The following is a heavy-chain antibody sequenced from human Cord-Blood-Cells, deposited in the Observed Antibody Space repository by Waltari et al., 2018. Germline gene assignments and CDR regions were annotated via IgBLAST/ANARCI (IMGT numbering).Heavy chain of an antibody. Sequence: QVQLQESGPGLVKPSETLSLTCTVSGGSISSYYWSWIRQPAGKGLEWIGRIYTSGSTNYNPSLKSRVTMSVDTSKNQFSLKLSSVTAADTAVYYCARDSPAPTDNWNYVNWFDPWGQGTLVTVSS. CDR2: IYTSGST. CDR3: ARDSPAPTDNWNYVNWFDP. CDR1: GGSISSYY. V-gene: IGHV4-4*07. J-gene: IGHJ5*02. D-gene: IGHD1-7*01.